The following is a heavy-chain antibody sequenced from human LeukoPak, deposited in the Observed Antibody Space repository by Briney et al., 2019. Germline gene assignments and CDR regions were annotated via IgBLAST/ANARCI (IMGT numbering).Heavy chain of an antibody. J-gene: IGHJ5*02. CDR2: ISNSGTT. Sequence: PSETLSLTCTVSGGSINDYYWTWIRQAPGKGLEWIGYISNSGTTDYNPSLKSRVTMSVDTSNSEFSLRLTSVTAADTAMYYCARVVRGAVTSNCFDPWGQGTLVTVSS. CDR1: GGSINDYY. D-gene: IGHD4-17*01. CDR3: ARVVRGAVTSNCFDP. V-gene: IGHV4-59*01.